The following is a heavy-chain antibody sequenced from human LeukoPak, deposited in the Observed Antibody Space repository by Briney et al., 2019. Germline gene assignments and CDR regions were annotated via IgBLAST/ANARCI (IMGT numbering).Heavy chain of an antibody. CDR1: GLTFTSSA. V-gene: IGHV1-58*01. CDR2: IVVGSGNT. CDR3: ATDYYGNDAFDI. Sequence: ASVKVSCKASGLTFTSSAVQWVRQARGQRLEWIGWIVVGSGNTNYAQKFQEGVTITRDMSTSTAYMELSSLRSEDTAVYYCATDYYGNDAFDIWGQGTMVTVSS. D-gene: IGHD3-10*01. J-gene: IGHJ3*02.